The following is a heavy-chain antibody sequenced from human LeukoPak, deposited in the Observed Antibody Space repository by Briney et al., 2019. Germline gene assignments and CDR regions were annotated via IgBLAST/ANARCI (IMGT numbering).Heavy chain of an antibody. Sequence: SSETLSLTCTVSGGSISGYYWTWIRQPPGKGLEWIGYMYNSVNTNYNPSLKSRVTISVDTSKNQYSLKLSSVTAADTALYYCAISAVRGSSYGHFESWGQGTLVTVSS. CDR3: AISAVRGSSYGHFES. CDR2: MYNSVNT. CDR1: GGSISGYY. V-gene: IGHV4-59*01. J-gene: IGHJ4*02. D-gene: IGHD5-18*01.